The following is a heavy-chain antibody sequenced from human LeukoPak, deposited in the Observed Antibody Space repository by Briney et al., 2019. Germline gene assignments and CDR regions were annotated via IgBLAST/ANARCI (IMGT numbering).Heavy chain of an antibody. V-gene: IGHV3-21*01. Sequence: PGGSLRLSCAASGFTFSSYSMNWVRQAPGKGLEWVSSISSSSSYIYYADSVKGRFTISRDNAKNSLYLQMNSLRAEDTAVYYCARDFSSSYRYYMDAWGKGTTVTVSS. CDR3: ARDFSSSYRYYMDA. CDR1: GFTFSSYS. CDR2: ISSSSSYI. J-gene: IGHJ6*03. D-gene: IGHD6-6*01.